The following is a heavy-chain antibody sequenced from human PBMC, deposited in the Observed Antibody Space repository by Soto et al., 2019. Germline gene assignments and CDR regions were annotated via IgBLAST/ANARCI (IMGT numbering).Heavy chain of an antibody. J-gene: IGHJ4*02. V-gene: IGHV3-74*01. CDR1: GFTFRNYW. D-gene: IGHD3-16*01. CDR2: INIDGKIT. Sequence: HGGSLRLSCVASGFTFRNYWMNWVLPAPGMGLVWVSRINIDGKITNYADSVKGRFTISRDNAKNTVHLQMNSLRAEDTAVYFCARWGDLSGSVWGQGTLVTVSS. CDR3: ARWGDLSGSV.